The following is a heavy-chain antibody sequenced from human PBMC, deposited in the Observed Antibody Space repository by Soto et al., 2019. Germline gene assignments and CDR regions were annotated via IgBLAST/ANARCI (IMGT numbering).Heavy chain of an antibody. CDR2: IVPLFGTA. J-gene: IGHJ5*02. CDR3: ARDGDPESAFWSGPLGGGRFDP. D-gene: IGHD3-3*01. Sequence: QVQLVQSGAEVKKPGSSVNVSCKTSGGTFGNSAVAWVRHAPGQGLEWLGGIVPLFGTANYAQKFQGRLTTTADDSTNTAYMELRSLRSVDTAVYYCARDGDPESAFWSGPLGGGRFDPWGQGTLVTVSS. CDR1: GGTFGNSA. V-gene: IGHV1-69*12.